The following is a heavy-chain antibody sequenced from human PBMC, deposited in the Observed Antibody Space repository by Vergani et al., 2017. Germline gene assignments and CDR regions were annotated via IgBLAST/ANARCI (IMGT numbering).Heavy chain of an antibody. D-gene: IGHD4-11*01. J-gene: IGHJ3*02. Sequence: EVQLLESGGGLVQPGGSLRLSCAASGFTFSSYAMSWVRQAPGKGLEWVSAISGSGGSTYYADSVKSRFTISRDNSKNTLYLQMNSLRAEDTAVYYCAKGKYMTTVDLDAFDIWGQGTMVTVSS. CDR1: GFTFSSYA. CDR3: AKGKYMTTVDLDAFDI. CDR2: ISGSGGST. V-gene: IGHV3-23*01.